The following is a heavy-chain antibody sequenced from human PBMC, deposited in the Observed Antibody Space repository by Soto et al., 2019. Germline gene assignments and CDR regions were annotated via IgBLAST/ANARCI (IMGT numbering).Heavy chain of an antibody. Sequence: SETLSLSCAVAGGSTSDDNYYWRLVRQPQGKGVEWIGSFYYSGRTGYNPSIKSRVTISVDTSTNQFSLKLSSVTAAATAVYYCARESPEGLGAGVFDSWGQGTLGTVSS. CDR1: GGSTSDDNYY. CDR2: FYYSGRT. V-gene: IGHV4-30-4*02. CDR3: ARESPEGLGAGVFDS. D-gene: IGHD6-13*01. J-gene: IGHJ4*02.